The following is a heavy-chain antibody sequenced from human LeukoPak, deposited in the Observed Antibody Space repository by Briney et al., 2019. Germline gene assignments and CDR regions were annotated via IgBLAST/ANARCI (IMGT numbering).Heavy chain of an antibody. V-gene: IGHV4-59*01. Sequence: SETLSLTCAVYGGSFSGYCWSWIRQPPGKGLEWIGYIYSSGSTNYNPSLKSRITISVDTSKNQFSLKLSSVTAADTAVYYCARFAYCGGHCWYYFDYWGQGSLVTVSS. CDR3: ARFAYCGGHCWYYFDY. D-gene: IGHD2-21*02. J-gene: IGHJ4*02. CDR2: IYSSGST. CDR1: GGSFSGYC.